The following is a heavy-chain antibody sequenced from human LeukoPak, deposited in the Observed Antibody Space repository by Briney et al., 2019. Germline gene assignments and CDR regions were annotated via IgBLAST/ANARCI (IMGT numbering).Heavy chain of an antibody. CDR2: VTYDGNNQ. J-gene: IGHJ4*02. Sequence: GGSLRLSCAASGFTFNNYAMHWVRQPPGKGLEWVAVVTYDGNNQYYADSVKGRFTVSRDNSRNTVNLQMNSLRGEDTAVYYCARAPVRGAVAGVDYWGQGTLVTVSP. CDR1: GFTFNNYA. V-gene: IGHV3-30-3*01. CDR3: ARAPVRGAVAGVDY. D-gene: IGHD6-19*01.